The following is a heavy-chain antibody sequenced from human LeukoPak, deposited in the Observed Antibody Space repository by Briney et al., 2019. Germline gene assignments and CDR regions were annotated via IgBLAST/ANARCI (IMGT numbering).Heavy chain of an antibody. V-gene: IGHV4-59*01. J-gene: IGHJ5*02. Sequence: SETLSITCTVSGGSISSYYWSWIRQPPGKGLEWIGYIYYSGSTNYNPSLKSRVTISVDTSKNQFSLKLSSVTAADTAVYYCARVHCSGGSCYLNWFDPWGQGTLVTVSS. CDR3: ARVHCSGGSCYLNWFDP. D-gene: IGHD2-15*01. CDR1: GGSISSYY. CDR2: IYYSGST.